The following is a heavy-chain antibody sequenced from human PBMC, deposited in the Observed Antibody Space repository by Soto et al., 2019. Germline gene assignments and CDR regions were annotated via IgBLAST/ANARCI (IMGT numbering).Heavy chain of an antibody. V-gene: IGHV3-15*01. D-gene: IGHD1-7*01. CDR2: IKSKTDGGTT. CDR1: GFTFSNAW. J-gene: IGHJ6*02. Sequence: EVQLVESGGGLVKPGGSLRLSCAASGFTFSNAWMSWVRQAPGKGLEWVGRIKSKTDGGTTDYAAPVKGRFTISRDDSKNTLYLQMNSLKTEDTAVYYCTTVFHNWNYPQAGARDYYYGMDVWGQGTTVTVSS. CDR3: TTVFHNWNYPQAGARDYYYGMDV.